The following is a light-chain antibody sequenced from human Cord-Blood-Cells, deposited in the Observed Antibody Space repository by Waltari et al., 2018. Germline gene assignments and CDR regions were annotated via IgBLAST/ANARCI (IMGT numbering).Light chain of an antibody. V-gene: IGLV2-14*03. CDR2: YVS. CDR1: SSDVGGYNF. J-gene: IGLJ3*02. Sequence: QSALTQPASVSGPPGQSITISCPGTSSDVGGYNFVSWYQQHPGKAPKLMIYYVSNRPSGVSNRFSGAKSGNTASLTISGLQAEDEADYYCSSYTSSSTWVFGGGTKLTVL. CDR3: SSYTSSSTWV.